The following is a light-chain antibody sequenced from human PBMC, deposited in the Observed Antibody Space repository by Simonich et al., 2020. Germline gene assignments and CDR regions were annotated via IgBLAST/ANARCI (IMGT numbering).Light chain of an antibody. V-gene: IGKV3-11*01. CDR3: QQRSNWPYT. Sequence: EIVLTQSPATLSLSPGERATLSCRASQSVSSYLAWYHQKPGQAPRLLIYDASNRATASPARFSVSGSGTDFTLTISSLEPEDFAVYYCQQRSNWPYTFGQGTKLEIK. CDR1: QSVSSY. J-gene: IGKJ2*01. CDR2: DAS.